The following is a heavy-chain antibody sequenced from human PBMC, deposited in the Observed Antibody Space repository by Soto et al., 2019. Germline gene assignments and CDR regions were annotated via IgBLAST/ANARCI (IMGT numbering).Heavy chain of an antibody. CDR3: ARHQWTTISISLDY. D-gene: IGHD3-3*02. J-gene: IGHJ4*02. Sequence: QLQLQESGPGLVKPSETLALICSVSGGSISRNAYYWAWIRQPPGKVQEWIGSIYHSGSAYYNPSLKSRVSISVDTSKIQCSLKLSSVTAADTAVYYCARHQWTTISISLDYWGQGTLVTVSS. CDR2: IYHSGSA. CDR1: GGSISRNAYY. V-gene: IGHV4-39*01.